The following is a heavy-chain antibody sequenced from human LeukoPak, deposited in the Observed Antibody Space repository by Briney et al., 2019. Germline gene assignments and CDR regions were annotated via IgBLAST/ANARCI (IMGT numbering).Heavy chain of an antibody. V-gene: IGHV1-46*01. CDR1: RYTFTSYY. CDR2: TNPSGGST. Sequence: ASVKVSCKGSRYTFTSYYMHWVRQAPGQGLEWMGITNPSGGSTSYAQKFQGRVTMTRDMSTSTVYMELSSLRSEDTAVYYCARSSGYSHWFDPWGQGTLVTVSS. CDR3: ARSSGYSHWFDP. J-gene: IGHJ5*02. D-gene: IGHD3-22*01.